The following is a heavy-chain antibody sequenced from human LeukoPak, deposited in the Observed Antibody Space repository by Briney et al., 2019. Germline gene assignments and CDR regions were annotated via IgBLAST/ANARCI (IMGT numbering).Heavy chain of an antibody. CDR1: GGTFSSYA. CDR2: IIPIFGTA. D-gene: IGHD6-6*01. CDR3: ARDGTSSADY. J-gene: IGHJ4*02. V-gene: IGHV1-69*13. Sequence: VASVKVSCKASGGTFSSYAISWVRQAPGQGLEWMGGIIPIFGTANYAQKFQGRVTITADESTSTAHMELRSLRSDDTAVYYCARDGTSSADYWGQGTLVTVSS.